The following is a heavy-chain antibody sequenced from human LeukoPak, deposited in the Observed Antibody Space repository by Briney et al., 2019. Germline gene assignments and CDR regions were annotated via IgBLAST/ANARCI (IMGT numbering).Heavy chain of an antibody. CDR3: AREALGLQYLVTYYFDY. CDR1: GGSISSGSYY. Sequence: SETLSLTCTVSGGSISSGSYYWSWIRQPAGKGLEWIGRIYTSGSTNYNPSLKSRVTISVDTSKNQFSLKLSSVTAADTAVYYCAREALGLQYLVTYYFDYWGRGTLVTVSS. J-gene: IGHJ4*02. D-gene: IGHD4-11*01. V-gene: IGHV4-61*02. CDR2: IYTSGST.